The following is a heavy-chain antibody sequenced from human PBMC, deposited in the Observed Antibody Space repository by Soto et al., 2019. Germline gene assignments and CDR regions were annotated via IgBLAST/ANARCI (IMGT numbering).Heavy chain of an antibody. J-gene: IGHJ1*01. V-gene: IGHV3-53*01. D-gene: IGHD1-26*01. CDR2: IYKSGDT. Sequence: EVQLVESGGGLIQPGGSLRLSCTAAGFTVSTNYMSGIRQAPGQGLEWVSVIYKSGDTYYADSVKGRFTISRDNSKSTLYLQMNSLRAEDTAVYYCARDRWDRPGWYFKDWGQGTLVTVSS. CDR1: GFTVSTNY. CDR3: ARDRWDRPGWYFKD.